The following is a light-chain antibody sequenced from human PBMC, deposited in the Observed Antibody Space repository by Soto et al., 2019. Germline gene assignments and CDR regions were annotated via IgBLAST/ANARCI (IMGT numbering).Light chain of an antibody. Sequence: VVLTQSPATLSLSPGERATLSCRASRHVYINALGWYQQKPGRTPTLLIYGASTRATDVPDRFSATGSGTDLSLTISRVEPQDSAVYYCQQYGASPFTFGPGT. CDR2: GAS. J-gene: IGKJ3*01. V-gene: IGKV3-20*01. CDR1: RHVYINA. CDR3: QQYGASPFT.